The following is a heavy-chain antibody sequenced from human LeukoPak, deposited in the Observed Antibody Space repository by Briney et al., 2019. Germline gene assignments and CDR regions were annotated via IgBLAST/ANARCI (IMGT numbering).Heavy chain of an antibody. V-gene: IGHV3-21*01. J-gene: IGHJ4*02. Sequence: GGSLRLSCAASGFTFSSYSMNWVRQAPGKGLEWVSSISSSSSYIYYADSVKGRFTISKDNAKNSLYLQMNSLRAEDTAVYYCARDPGVTMVRGVIITPYFDYWGQGTLVTVSS. CDR1: GFTFSSYS. CDR3: ARDPGVTMVRGVIITPYFDY. D-gene: IGHD3-10*01. CDR2: ISSSSSYI.